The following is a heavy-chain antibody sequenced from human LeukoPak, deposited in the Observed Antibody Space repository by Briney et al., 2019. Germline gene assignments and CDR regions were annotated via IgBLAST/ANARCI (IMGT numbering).Heavy chain of an antibody. J-gene: IGHJ3*02. Sequence: GGSLRLSCAASGFTFSSYAMSWVRQAPGKGLEWVSTISDSGDNTYYADSVKGRFTISRDNSKNTLYLQMNSLRAEDTAVYYCAKDPSLDTAMVLGAFDIWGQGTMVTVSS. CDR3: AKDPSLDTAMVLGAFDI. D-gene: IGHD5-18*01. CDR1: GFTFSSYA. CDR2: ISDSGDNT. V-gene: IGHV3-23*01.